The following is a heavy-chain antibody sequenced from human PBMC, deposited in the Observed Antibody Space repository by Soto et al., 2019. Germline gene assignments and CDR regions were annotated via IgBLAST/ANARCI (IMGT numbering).Heavy chain of an antibody. CDR2: IYPGDSDT. J-gene: IGHJ6*02. Sequence: GESLKISCKGSGYSFTSYWIGWVRQMPGKGLEWMGIIYPGDSDTRYSPSFQGQVTISADKSSSTAYLQWSSLKASDTAMYYCARHYREAAGATYYYYGMDVWGQGTTVTVSS. V-gene: IGHV5-51*01. CDR1: GYSFTSYW. CDR3: ARHYREAAGATYYYYGMDV. D-gene: IGHD6-13*01.